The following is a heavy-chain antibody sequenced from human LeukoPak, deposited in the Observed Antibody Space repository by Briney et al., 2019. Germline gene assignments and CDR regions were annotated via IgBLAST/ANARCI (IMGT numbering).Heavy chain of an antibody. V-gene: IGHV3-7*01. CDR1: GFTFSSYW. D-gene: IGHD5-18*01. CDR2: IKQDGGEK. J-gene: IGHJ4*02. CDR3: ARERTRRDNYGPADYFDY. Sequence: GGSLRLSCAASGFTFSSYWMSWVRQAPGKGLEWVANIKQDGGEKYYVDSVKGRFTISRDNAKNSMPLQMNSLRAEDTAVYYCARERTRRDNYGPADYFDYWGQGSLVTVSS.